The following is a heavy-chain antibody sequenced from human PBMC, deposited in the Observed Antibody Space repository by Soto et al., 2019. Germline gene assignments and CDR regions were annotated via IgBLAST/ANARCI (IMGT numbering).Heavy chain of an antibody. V-gene: IGHV1-18*01. CDR3: ARGPLGEVPAAPAHEFDY. CDR1: GYTFTSYG. Sequence: ASVKVSCKASGYTFTSYGISWVRQAPGQGLEWMGWISAYNGNTNYAQKLQGRVTMTTDTSTSTAYMELRSLRSDDTAVYYCARGPLGEVPAAPAHEFDYWGQGTLVTVSS. CDR2: ISAYNGNT. D-gene: IGHD2-2*01. J-gene: IGHJ4*02.